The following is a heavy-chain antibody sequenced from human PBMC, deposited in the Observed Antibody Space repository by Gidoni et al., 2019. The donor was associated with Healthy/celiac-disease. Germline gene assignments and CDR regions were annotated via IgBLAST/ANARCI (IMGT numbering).Heavy chain of an antibody. Sequence: QVQLVQSGDEGKKPGASVKVSCKASGYTFTSYAMHWVRQAPGQRLEWMGWINAGNGNTKYSQKFQGRVTITRDTSASTAYMELSSLRSEDTAVYYCARDGSAAGLYYYYMDVWGKGTTVTVSS. D-gene: IGHD6-13*01. CDR2: INAGNGNT. CDR3: ARDGSAAGLYYYYMDV. V-gene: IGHV1-3*01. J-gene: IGHJ6*03. CDR1: GYTFTSYA.